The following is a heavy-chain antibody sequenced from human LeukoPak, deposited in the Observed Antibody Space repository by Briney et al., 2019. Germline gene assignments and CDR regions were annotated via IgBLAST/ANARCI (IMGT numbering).Heavy chain of an antibody. CDR2: ISAYNGNT. J-gene: IGHJ3*02. CDR3: ARDRSHGDAFDI. Sequence: ASVKVSCKASGYTFTGYLMHWVRQAPGQGLEWMGWISAYNGNTDYAQKFQGRVTMTTDRPTSTGYMELRSLRSDDTAVYYCARDRSHGDAFDIWGQGTMVIVSS. CDR1: GYTFTGYL. V-gene: IGHV1-18*04.